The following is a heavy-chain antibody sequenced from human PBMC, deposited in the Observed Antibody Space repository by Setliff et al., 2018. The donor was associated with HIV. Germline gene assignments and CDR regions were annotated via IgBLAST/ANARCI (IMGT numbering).Heavy chain of an antibody. CDR3: ASGSGIDWFDP. CDR1: GYNFNNYW. D-gene: IGHD3-10*01. J-gene: IGHJ5*02. V-gene: IGHV5-51*01. Sequence: GESLKISCKGSGYNFNNYWIGWVRQMSGKGLEWMGIIYPGDSDTTYSPSFQGQVNISADKSTSTAYLQWTSLKASDSAMYYCASGSGIDWFDPWGQGTLVTVSS. CDR2: IYPGDSDT.